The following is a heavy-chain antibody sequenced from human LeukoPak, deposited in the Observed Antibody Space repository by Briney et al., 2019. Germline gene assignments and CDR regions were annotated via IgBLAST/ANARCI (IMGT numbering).Heavy chain of an antibody. CDR1: GFTFSSYV. D-gene: IGHD6-13*01. CDR3: ARDRTGAAAGGVFDY. J-gene: IGHJ4*02. V-gene: IGHV3-33*01. CDR2: IWYDGSNK. Sequence: AGGSLRLSCAASGFTFSSYVMHWVRQAPGKGLEWVAVIWYDGSNKYYADSVKGRFTISRDNSKNTLYLEMNSLRAEDTVVYYCARDRTGAAAGGVFDYWGQGTLVTVSS.